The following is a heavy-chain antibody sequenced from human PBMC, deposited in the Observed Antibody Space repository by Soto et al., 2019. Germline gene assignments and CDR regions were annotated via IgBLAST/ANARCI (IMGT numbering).Heavy chain of an antibody. CDR2: SYYSGST. V-gene: IGHV4-31*03. Sequence: QVQLQESVPGLVKPAQTMSLTCTVSGGSISSGGYYWSWIRQHPGKGLELIGSSYYSGSTYYNPVINSGVTRSVDTSKNQFALKLSSVTAADTAVYYCASLGVDTAMSLEYWGPGTLVTVSS. J-gene: IGHJ4*02. CDR1: GGSISSGGYY. CDR3: ASLGVDTAMSLEY. D-gene: IGHD5-18*01.